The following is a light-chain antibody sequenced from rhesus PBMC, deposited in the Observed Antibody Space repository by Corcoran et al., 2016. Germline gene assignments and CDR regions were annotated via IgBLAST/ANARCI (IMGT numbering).Light chain of an antibody. V-gene: IGKV1S12*01. CDR2: AAS. CDR3: QHYYDNPLT. J-gene: IGKJ4*01. Sequence: DIQMTQSPSALSASVGDRVTISCRASQNIYSNLAWYQQKPGKAPKLLIYAASSLQTGIPSRFSGSGSGTDFTLPISSLQPEDSAAYYCQHYYDNPLTFGGGTKVELK. CDR1: QNIYSN.